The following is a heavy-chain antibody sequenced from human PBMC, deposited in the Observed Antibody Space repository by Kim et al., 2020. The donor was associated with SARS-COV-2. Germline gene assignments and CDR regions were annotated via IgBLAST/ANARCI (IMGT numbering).Heavy chain of an antibody. CDR3: ARDRTYCSGGSCYSGRWDRHFDY. Sequence: SETLSLTCTVSGGSISSGGYYWSWIRQHPGKGLEWIGYIYYSGSTYYNPSLKSRVTISVDTSKNQFSLKLSSVTAADTAVYYCARDRTYCSGGSCYSGRWDRHFDYWGQGTLVTVSS. CDR2: IYYSGST. CDR1: GGSISSGGYY. J-gene: IGHJ4*02. V-gene: IGHV4-31*03. D-gene: IGHD2-15*01.